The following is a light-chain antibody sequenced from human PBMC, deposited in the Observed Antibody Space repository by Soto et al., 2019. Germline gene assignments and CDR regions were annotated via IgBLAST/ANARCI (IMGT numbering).Light chain of an antibody. CDR2: GAS. CDR3: QPYGSSPIT. Sequence: EIVVAQDPCTRSLAPGERATLSCRASQSVSSSYLAWYQQKPGQARRLLIYGASNRAAGIPARFSGSGSETDFTLTISDVEPEDFAVYFCQPYGSSPITVGQGTRLDIK. J-gene: IGKJ5*01. CDR1: QSVSSSY. V-gene: IGKV3-20*01.